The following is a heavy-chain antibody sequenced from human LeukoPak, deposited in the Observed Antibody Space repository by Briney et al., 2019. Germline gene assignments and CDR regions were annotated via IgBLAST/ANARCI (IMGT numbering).Heavy chain of an antibody. CDR1: GGTFSTCS. Sequence: SVKVSCKASGGTFSTCSIGWVRQAPGQGLEWMGRIVPVLDASTYAQKFQGRVTITADTSTDTVYLELNSLKSEDTAVYYCAQMGGVGVLQAAVPLDPWGQGTLVIVSS. D-gene: IGHD3-16*01. J-gene: IGHJ5*02. CDR2: IVPVLDAS. CDR3: AQMGGVGVLQAAVPLDP. V-gene: IGHV1-69*08.